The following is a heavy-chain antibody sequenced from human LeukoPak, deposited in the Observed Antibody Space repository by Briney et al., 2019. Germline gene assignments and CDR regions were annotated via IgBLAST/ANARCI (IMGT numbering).Heavy chain of an antibody. CDR2: ISSSGGRT. J-gene: IGHJ5*01. CDR1: GFTFSNYA. Sequence: PGGSLRLSCAAYGFTFSNYAMNWVRQAPGKGPEWVSAISSSGGRTFYAASVEGRFTVSRDSSKSTLYLQMSSLRAEDTAVYSCAKVLSQGYPNSWTNWFDSWGQGALVTVSS. CDR3: AKVLSQGYPNSWTNWFDS. V-gene: IGHV3-23*01. D-gene: IGHD6-13*01.